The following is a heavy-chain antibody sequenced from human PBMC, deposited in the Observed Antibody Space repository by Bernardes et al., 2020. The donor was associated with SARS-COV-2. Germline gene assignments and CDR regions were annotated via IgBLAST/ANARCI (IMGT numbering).Heavy chain of an antibody. Sequence: SEALSLTCAVYGGSFSGYYWSWIRQPPGKGLEWIGEINHSGSTNYNPSLKSRVTISVDTSKNQFSLKLSSVTAADTAVYYCARGPFFGNLGWFDPWGQGTLVTVSS. CDR2: INHSGST. V-gene: IGHV4-34*01. D-gene: IGHD3-3*01. J-gene: IGHJ5*02. CDR3: ARGPFFGNLGWFDP. CDR1: GGSFSGYY.